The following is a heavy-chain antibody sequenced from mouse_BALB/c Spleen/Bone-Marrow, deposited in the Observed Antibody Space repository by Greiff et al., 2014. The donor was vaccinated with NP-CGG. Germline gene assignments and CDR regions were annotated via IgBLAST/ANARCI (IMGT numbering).Heavy chain of an antibody. V-gene: IGHV1S29*02. CDR2: IYPYNGGA. J-gene: IGHJ3*01. CDR3: ARSYGNYDAWFAH. Sequence: EVMLVESGPELVKPGASVKISCKASGYTFTDYNMHWVKQSHGKSLEWIGYIYPYNGGAGYNQKFKSKATLTVDNSSSTAYMELRSLTSDDSAVYYCARSYGNYDAWFAHWGQGTLVTVSA. CDR1: GYTFTDYN. D-gene: IGHD2-1*01.